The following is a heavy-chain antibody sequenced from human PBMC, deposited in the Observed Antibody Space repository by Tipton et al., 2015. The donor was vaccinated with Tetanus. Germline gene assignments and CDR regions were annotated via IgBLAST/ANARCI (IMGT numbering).Heavy chain of an antibody. D-gene: IGHD3-3*01. CDR2: VDPRDSQA. CDR1: GYNFSHYS. V-gene: IGHV5-51*01. J-gene: IGHJ2*01. CDR3: ARRRSAVLSGAYHWYFDL. Sequence: VQLVQSGAEVGKPGESLKISCQGSGYNFSHYSIGWVRQLPGRGLEWMGIVDPRDSQATYGPSFQGQVTISADRSINVAYLQWGSLKASDTGLYYCARRRSAVLSGAYHWYFDLWGRGTLVGVSS.